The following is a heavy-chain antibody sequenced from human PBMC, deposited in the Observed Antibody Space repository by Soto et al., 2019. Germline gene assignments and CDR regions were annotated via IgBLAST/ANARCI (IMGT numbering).Heavy chain of an antibody. CDR1: SGSISSSNW. Sequence: SETLSLTCAVSSGSISSSNWWSWVRQPPGKGLEWIGEIYHSGSTNYNPSLKSRVTISVDKSKNQFSLKLSSVTAADTAVYYCARERRRGYSGYDYFDYWGQGTLVTVSS. V-gene: IGHV4-4*02. J-gene: IGHJ4*02. CDR2: IYHSGST. CDR3: ARERRRGYSGYDYFDY. D-gene: IGHD5-12*01.